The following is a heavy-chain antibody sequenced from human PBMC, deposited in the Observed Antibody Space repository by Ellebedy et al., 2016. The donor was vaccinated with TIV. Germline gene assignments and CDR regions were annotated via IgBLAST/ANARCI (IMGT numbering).Heavy chain of an antibody. CDR2: ISPNGGGT. J-gene: IGHJ4*02. Sequence: AASVKVSCKASGYTFTDYRLDWVRQAPGLGLEWMGWISPNGGGTHYAQKFQGRVSMTGDTSISTAYFELSRLTSDDTAVYYCARDYWGSYEYWGQGTLVTVSS. CDR3: ARDYWGSYEY. V-gene: IGHV1-2*02. D-gene: IGHD1-26*01. CDR1: GYTFTDYR.